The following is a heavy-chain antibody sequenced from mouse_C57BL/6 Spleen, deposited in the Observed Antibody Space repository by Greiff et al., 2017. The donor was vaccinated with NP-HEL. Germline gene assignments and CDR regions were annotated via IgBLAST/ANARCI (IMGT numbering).Heavy chain of an antibody. J-gene: IGHJ2*01. CDR3: ARKGPNWAFDY. Sequence: QVQLQQSGAELVKPGASVKISCKASGYAFSSYWMNWVKQRPGKGLEWIGQIYPGDGDTNYNGKFKGKATLTADKSSSTAYMQLSSLTSEDSAVYFCARKGPNWAFDYWGQGTTLTVSS. D-gene: IGHD4-1*01. CDR1: GYAFSSYW. V-gene: IGHV1-80*01. CDR2: IYPGDGDT.